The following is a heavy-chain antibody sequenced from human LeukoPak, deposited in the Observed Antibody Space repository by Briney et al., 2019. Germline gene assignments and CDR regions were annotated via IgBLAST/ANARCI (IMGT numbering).Heavy chain of an antibody. J-gene: IGHJ3*02. Sequence: GGSLRLSCAASGFTFSSYAMSWVRQAPGKGLEWVSAISGSGGSTYYADSVKGRFTISRDNSKNTLYLQMNSLRAEDTAVYYCAKAYSGYGYGKVAFDIWGQGTMVTVSS. CDR1: GFTFSSYA. D-gene: IGHD5-18*01. V-gene: IGHV3-23*01. CDR2: ISGSGGST. CDR3: AKAYSGYGYGKVAFDI.